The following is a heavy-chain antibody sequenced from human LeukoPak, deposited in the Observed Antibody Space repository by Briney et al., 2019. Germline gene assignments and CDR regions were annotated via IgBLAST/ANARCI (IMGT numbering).Heavy chain of an antibody. D-gene: IGHD4-11*01. CDR1: GGSFSGYY. V-gene: IGHV4-34*01. CDR3: ARGGSNYGSLRGINKNYYYYMDV. Sequence: SETLSLTCAVYGGSFSGYYWSWNRQPPGKGLEWIGEINHSGSTNYNPSLKSRVTISVDTSKNQFSLKLSSVTAADTAVYYCARGGSNYGSLRGINKNYYYYMDVWGKGTTVTVSS. J-gene: IGHJ6*03. CDR2: INHSGST.